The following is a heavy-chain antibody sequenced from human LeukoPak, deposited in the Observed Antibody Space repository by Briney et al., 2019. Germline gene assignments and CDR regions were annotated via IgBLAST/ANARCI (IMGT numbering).Heavy chain of an antibody. CDR3: ARDYQGGYGDKTVDY. CDR2: IIPIFGTA. J-gene: IGHJ4*02. Sequence: SVKVSCKASGGTFSSYAISWVRQAPGQGLEWMGGIIPIFGTANYAQKFQGRVTITADKSTSTAYMELSSLRSEDTAVYYCARDYQGGYGDKTVDYWGQGTLVTVSS. CDR1: GGTFSSYA. V-gene: IGHV1-69*06. D-gene: IGHD5-18*01.